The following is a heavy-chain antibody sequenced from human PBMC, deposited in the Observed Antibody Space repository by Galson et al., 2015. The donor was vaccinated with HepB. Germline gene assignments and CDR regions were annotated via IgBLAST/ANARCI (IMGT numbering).Heavy chain of an antibody. V-gene: IGHV3-21*04. Sequence: SLRLSCAASGFTFSSYSMNWVRQAPGKGLEWVSSISSSSSYIYYADSVKGRFTISRDNAKNSLYLQMNSLRAEDTAVYYCAREGKRAGDFDYWGQGTLVTVSS. D-gene: IGHD6-13*01. CDR3: AREGKRAGDFDY. CDR2: ISSSSSYI. CDR1: GFTFSSYS. J-gene: IGHJ4*02.